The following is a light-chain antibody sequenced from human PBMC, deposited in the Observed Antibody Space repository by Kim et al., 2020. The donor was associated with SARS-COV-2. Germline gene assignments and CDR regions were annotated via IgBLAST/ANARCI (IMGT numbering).Light chain of an antibody. CDR3: QAWDSSTAV. V-gene: IGLV3-1*01. CDR2: QDT. Sequence: SYELTQPHSVSVGPGQTASIICSGDNLGDKYTYWYQQKPGQSPVLVIYQDTKRPSGIPERFSGSNSGNTATLTISGTQALDEGDYYCQAWDSSTAVFGGG. J-gene: IGLJ3*02. CDR1: NLGDKY.